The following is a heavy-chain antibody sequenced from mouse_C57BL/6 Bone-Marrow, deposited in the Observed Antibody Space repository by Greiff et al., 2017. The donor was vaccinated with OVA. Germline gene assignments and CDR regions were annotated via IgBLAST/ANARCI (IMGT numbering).Heavy chain of an antibody. V-gene: IGHV1-22*01. J-gene: IGHJ3*01. CDR1: GYTFTDYN. Sequence: EVQLQQSGPELVKPGASVKMSCKASGYTFTDYNMHWVKQSHGKSLEWIGYINPNNGGTSYNQKFKGKATFTVNKSSSTAYMELRSLTSEDSAVYYCARSGDYDVPFAYWGQGTLVTVSA. CDR2: INPNNGGT. D-gene: IGHD2-4*01. CDR3: ARSGDYDVPFAY.